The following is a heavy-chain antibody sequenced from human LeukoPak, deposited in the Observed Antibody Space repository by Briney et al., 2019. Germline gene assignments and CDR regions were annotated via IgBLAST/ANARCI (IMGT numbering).Heavy chain of an antibody. CDR1: GYTFTSYD. D-gene: IGHD3-10*01. CDR2: MNPNSGNT. J-gene: IGHJ4*02. Sequence: GASVKVSCKASGYTFTSYDINWVRQATGQGLEWMGWMNPNSGNTGYAQKFQGRVTMTRNTSISTAYMELSSLRSEDTAVYYCARALRITMVRGVIMYYWGQGTLVTVSS. CDR3: ARALRITMVRGVIMYY. V-gene: IGHV1-8*01.